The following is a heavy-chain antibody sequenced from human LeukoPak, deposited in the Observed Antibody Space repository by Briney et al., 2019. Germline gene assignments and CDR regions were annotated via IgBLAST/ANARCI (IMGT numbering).Heavy chain of an antibody. J-gene: IGHJ6*02. D-gene: IGHD2-8*01. CDR2: IYTSGST. V-gene: IGHV4-4*07. Sequence: SETLSLTCTVSGGSISSYCWTWIRQPAREGLEWIGRIYTSGSTNYNPSLKSRVTMSVDTSKNQFSLKLSSVTAADTAVYYCARDPILYLAYGMDVWGQGTTVTVSS. CDR3: ARDPILYLAYGMDV. CDR1: GGSISSYC.